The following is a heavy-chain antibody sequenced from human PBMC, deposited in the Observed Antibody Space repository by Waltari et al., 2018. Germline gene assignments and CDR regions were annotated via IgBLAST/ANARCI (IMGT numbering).Heavy chain of an antibody. D-gene: IGHD2-15*01. V-gene: IGHV4-59*01. Sequence: QVQLQESGPGLVNPSETLSLTCTVSGCSISSYYWIWIRQPPGQGLGWIGYIYYSGSTNYNPSLKGRVTISVDTSKNQFSRKLSAVTAADTAVYYCARRGGGYCSGGSCLAFDYWGQGTLVTVSS. CDR1: GCSISSYY. CDR2: IYYSGST. CDR3: ARRGGGYCSGGSCLAFDY. J-gene: IGHJ4*02.